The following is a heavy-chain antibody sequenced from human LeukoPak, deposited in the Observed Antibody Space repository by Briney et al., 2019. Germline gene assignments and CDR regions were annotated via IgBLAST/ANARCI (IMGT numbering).Heavy chain of an antibody. CDR1: GGSFSGYY. Sequence: KTSETLSLTCAVYGGSFSGYYWSWIRQPPGKGLEWIGEINHSGSTNYNPSLKSRVTISVDTSKNQFSLKLSSVTAADTAVYYCALTYYDFWSGYYPGYFDYWGQGTLVTVSS. CDR2: INHSGST. D-gene: IGHD3-3*01. J-gene: IGHJ4*02. V-gene: IGHV4-34*01. CDR3: ALTYYDFWSGYYPGYFDY.